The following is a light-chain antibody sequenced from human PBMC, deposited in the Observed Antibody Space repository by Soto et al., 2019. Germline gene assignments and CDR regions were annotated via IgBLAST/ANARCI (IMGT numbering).Light chain of an antibody. CDR2: GAS. CDR1: QSDSSNY. Sequence: EIVLTQSPGTQSLSPGERATLSCRASQSDSSNYLAWYQQKPGQAPRLLIYGASSRATGIPDRFSGSGSGTDFTLTISRLEPEDFVVYYCQQYGSSPPLTFGGGTKVEIK. V-gene: IGKV3-20*01. CDR3: QQYGSSPPLT. J-gene: IGKJ4*01.